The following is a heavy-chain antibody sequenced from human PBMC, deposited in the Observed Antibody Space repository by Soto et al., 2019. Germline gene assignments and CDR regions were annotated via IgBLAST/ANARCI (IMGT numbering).Heavy chain of an antibody. CDR3: ARDRCSSTSCFFDY. CDR1: GFSFSSYW. V-gene: IGHV3-7*03. D-gene: IGHD2-2*01. Sequence: PWGSLRLSCAASGFSFSSYWMGWVRQTPGKGLEWVANIKQDGSDKYYVDSVKGRFTITRDNTKNSLYLQMNSLRAEDTAVYYCARDRCSSTSCFFDYWGRGTLVTVSS. J-gene: IGHJ4*02. CDR2: IKQDGSDK.